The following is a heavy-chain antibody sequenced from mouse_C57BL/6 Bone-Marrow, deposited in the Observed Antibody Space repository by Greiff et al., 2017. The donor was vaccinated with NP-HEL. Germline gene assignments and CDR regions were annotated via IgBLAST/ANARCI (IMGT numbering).Heavy chain of an antibody. Sequence: EVNVVESGGGLVQPGGSMKLSCAASGFTFSDAWMDWVRQSPVKGLEWVAEIRNKANNHATYYAESVKGRFTISRDYSKSSVYLQMNSLRAEDTGIYYCTRGDGYPDYWGQGTTLTVSS. D-gene: IGHD2-3*01. J-gene: IGHJ2*01. CDR2: IRNKANNHAT. V-gene: IGHV6-6*01. CDR3: TRGDGYPDY. CDR1: GFTFSDAW.